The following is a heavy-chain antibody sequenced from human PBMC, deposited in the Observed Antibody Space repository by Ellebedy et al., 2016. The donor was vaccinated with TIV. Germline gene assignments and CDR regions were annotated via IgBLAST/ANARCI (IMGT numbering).Heavy chain of an antibody. D-gene: IGHD6-25*01. V-gene: IGHV4-61*01. CDR3: ARERPGLATRGYFDP. CDR2: IFHGGST. CDR1: GDSVSRGSYY. Sequence: SETLSLTCNVSGDSVSRGSYYWSWIRQAPGKELEWIGYIFHGGSTNYNPSLKSRVTISLATSKNQFSLKMNSVSAADTAVYYCARERPGLATRGYFDPWGQGTLVTVSS. J-gene: IGHJ5*02.